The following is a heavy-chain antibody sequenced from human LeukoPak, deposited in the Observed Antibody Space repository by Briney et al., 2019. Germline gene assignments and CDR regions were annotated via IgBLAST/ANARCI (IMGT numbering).Heavy chain of an antibody. J-gene: IGHJ6*02. CDR3: ARRLNIPTHRPGVKYYYYGMDV. CDR2: INTNTGNP. Sequence: ASVKVSCKASGYTFTSYAMNWVRQAPGQGLEWMGWINTNTGNPTYAQGFTGRFVFSLDTSVSTAYLQISSLRAEDTAVYYCARRLNIPTHRPGVKYYYYGMDVWGQGTTVTVSS. CDR1: GYTFTSYA. V-gene: IGHV7-4-1*02. D-gene: IGHD2/OR15-2a*01.